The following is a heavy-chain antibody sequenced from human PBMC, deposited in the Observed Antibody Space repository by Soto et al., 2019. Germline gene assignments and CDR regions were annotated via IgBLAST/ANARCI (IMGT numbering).Heavy chain of an antibody. CDR1: GGSIISNSYY. J-gene: IGHJ4*02. D-gene: IGHD3-16*01. Sequence: HLQLQESGPGLVNPSETLSLPCTVSGGSIISNSYYWDWIRHPPGKGLEWIGSMYYIGATYHNPCPQRRVAISVDTSKNHFSLHLISVTAADTAVYYCASHVAYDSVWGISDGSEYWGQGTLVTVSS. CDR3: ASHVAYDSVWGISDGSEY. V-gene: IGHV4-39*02. CDR2: MYYIGAT.